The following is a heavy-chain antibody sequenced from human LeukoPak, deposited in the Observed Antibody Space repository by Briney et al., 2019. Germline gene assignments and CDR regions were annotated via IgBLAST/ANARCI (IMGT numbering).Heavy chain of an antibody. V-gene: IGHV3-53*01. CDR3: ARVSLGYYGMDV. D-gene: IGHD3-10*01. CDR2: IYSGGST. J-gene: IGHJ6*02. Sequence: PGGSLRLSCAASGFTVSSNYMSWVRQARGKGLEWVSVIYSGGSTYYADSVKGRFTIARDNSKNTLYLQMNSLRAEDTAVYYCARVSLGYYGMDVWGQGTTVTVSS. CDR1: GFTVSSNY.